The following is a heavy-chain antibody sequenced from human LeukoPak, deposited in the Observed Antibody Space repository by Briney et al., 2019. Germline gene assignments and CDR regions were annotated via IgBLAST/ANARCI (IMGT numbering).Heavy chain of an antibody. CDR1: GGSFSGYY. CDR3: ARTGETAMDSRGLFDY. Sequence: KPSETLSLTCAVYGGSFSGYYWSWIRQPPGKGPEWIGEINHSGGTNYNPSLKSRVSISADTSKNQFSLKLSSVTAADTAVYYCARTGETAMDSRGLFDYWGQGTLVTVSS. J-gene: IGHJ4*02. CDR2: INHSGGT. D-gene: IGHD5-18*01. V-gene: IGHV4-34*01.